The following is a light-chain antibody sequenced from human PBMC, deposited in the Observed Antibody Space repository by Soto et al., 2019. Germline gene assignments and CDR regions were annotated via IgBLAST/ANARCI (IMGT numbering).Light chain of an antibody. CDR1: QSVSSSY. Sequence: EIVLTQSPGTLSLSPGERATLSCRASQSVSSSYLAWYQQKPGQAPRLLIYGASTRAAGIPDRFSGSGSGTEFTLTISGLQSDDFAVYSCQQYNNWPLTFGGGTKVDIK. V-gene: IGKV3-15*01. CDR3: QQYNNWPLT. CDR2: GAS. J-gene: IGKJ4*01.